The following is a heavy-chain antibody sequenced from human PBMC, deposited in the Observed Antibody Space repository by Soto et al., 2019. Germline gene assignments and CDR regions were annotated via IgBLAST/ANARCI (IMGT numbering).Heavy chain of an antibody. CDR1: GFTFSSYA. V-gene: IGHV3-23*01. J-gene: IGHJ6*02. Sequence: EVQLLESGGGLVQPGGSLRLSCAASGFTFSSYAMSWVRQAPGKGLEWVSAISGSGGSTYYADSVKGRFTISRDNSKNTLYLQMNSLRAEDTAVYYCAKASSPLHYYYYGMDVGGQGPTVTVSS. CDR2: ISGSGGST. CDR3: AKASSPLHYYYYGMDV.